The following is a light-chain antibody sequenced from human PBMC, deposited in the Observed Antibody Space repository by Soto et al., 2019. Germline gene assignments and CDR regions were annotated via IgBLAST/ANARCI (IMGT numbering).Light chain of an antibody. CDR1: QSVGSN. J-gene: IGKJ1*01. V-gene: IGKV3-15*01. CDR3: QKYNNLPPDRT. CDR2: GAS. Sequence: EIVMTQAPATLSVSPGERATLSCRASQSVGSNLAWYQQKPGQAPRLLIYGASTRATGIPARVICSGSVTEFTLTISSLQSEDFAIYFCQKYNNLPPDRTFGQGTKWEIK.